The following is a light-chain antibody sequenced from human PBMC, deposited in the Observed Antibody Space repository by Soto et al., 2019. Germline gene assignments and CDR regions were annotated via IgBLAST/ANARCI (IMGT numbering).Light chain of an antibody. J-gene: IGKJ2*01. CDR2: AAS. CDR1: QSISSS. Sequence: DMQITQSPSSVSASVGDRVTITCLTSQSISSSLNWYQQKPGKAPNFLIYAASSLQSGVPPRFSGSGSGTDFTLTISSLQPEDFATYYCQQSYSAPYTFGQGTNVDIK. V-gene: IGKV1-39*01. CDR3: QQSYSAPYT.